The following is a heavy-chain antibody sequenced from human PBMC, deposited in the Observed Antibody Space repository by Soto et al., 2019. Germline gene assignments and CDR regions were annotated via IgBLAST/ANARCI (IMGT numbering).Heavy chain of an antibody. D-gene: IGHD2-21*02. V-gene: IGHV4-59*11. CDR3: ARVSLVTGHSLFDS. Sequence: SETLSLTCTVSGGSISGHYWSWIRQAPGKGLEWIGYLYYSGSTNYNPSLKSRVTISVDTSKNQFSLRLSSVTAADTAMYYCARVSLVTGHSLFDSWGQGTLVIVSS. CDR1: GGSISGHY. J-gene: IGHJ4*02. CDR2: LYYSGST.